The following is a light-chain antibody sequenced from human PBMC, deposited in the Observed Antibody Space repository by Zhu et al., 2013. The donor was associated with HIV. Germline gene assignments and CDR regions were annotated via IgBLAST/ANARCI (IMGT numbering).Light chain of an antibody. CDR1: NSNIGNNY. Sequence: QSVLTQPPSVSAAPGQKVTISCSGSNSNIGNNYVSWYQQLPGTAPKVLIYDNDKRPSGIPDRFSGSKSGTSATLGITGLQTGDEADYFCATWDDALRVGVFGGGTKLTVL. V-gene: IGLV1-51*01. CDR2: DND. J-gene: IGLJ3*02. CDR3: ATWDDALRVGV.